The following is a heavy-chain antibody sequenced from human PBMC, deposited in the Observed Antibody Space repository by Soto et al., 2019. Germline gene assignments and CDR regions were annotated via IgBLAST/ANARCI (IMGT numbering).Heavy chain of an antibody. V-gene: IGHV3-23*01. Sequence: PGGSLRLSCAASGFTFSSYAMSWVRQAPGKGLEWVSAISGSGGSTYYADSVKGRFTISRDNSKNTLYLQMNSLRAEDTAVYYCAKDRPYSYDSSGYYFDYWGQGTLVTVSS. CDR1: GFTFSSYA. J-gene: IGHJ4*02. CDR2: ISGSGGST. CDR3: AKDRPYSYDSSGYYFDY. D-gene: IGHD3-22*01.